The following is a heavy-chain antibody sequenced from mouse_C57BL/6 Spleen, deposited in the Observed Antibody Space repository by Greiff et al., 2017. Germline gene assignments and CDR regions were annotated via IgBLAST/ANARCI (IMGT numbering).Heavy chain of an antibody. CDR1: GYAFTNYL. D-gene: IGHD1-1*01. J-gene: IGHJ3*01. CDR3: ARGYYYGSSWFAY. CDR2: INPGSGGT. V-gene: IGHV1-54*01. Sequence: VQRVESGAELVRPGTSVKVSCKASGYAFTNYLIEWVKQRPGQGLEWIGVINPGSGGTNYNEKFKGKATLTADKSSSTAYMQLSSLTSEDSAVYFCARGYYYGSSWFAYWGQGTLVTVSA.